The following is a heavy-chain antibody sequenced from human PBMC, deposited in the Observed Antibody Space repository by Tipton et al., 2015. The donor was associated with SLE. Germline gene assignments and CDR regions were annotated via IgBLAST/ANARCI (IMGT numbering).Heavy chain of an antibody. CDR3: ARDRLWRYSTSSDAFDI. CDR1: GDSISNYY. J-gene: IGHJ3*02. V-gene: IGHV4-4*07. CDR2: FYPGGTT. Sequence: TLSLTCTVSGDSISNYYWSWIRQSAGKGLEWMGRFYPGGTTSYNPSFKSRVTMSADTSKNQFSLKLNSVTAADTAVYYCARDRLWRYSTSSDAFDIWGQGTMVTVSS. D-gene: IGHD6-13*01.